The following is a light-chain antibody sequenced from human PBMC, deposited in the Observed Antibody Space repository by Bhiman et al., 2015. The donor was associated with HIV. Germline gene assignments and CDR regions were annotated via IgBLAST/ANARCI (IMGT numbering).Light chain of an antibody. V-gene: IGLV3-1*01. Sequence: YEVTQPPSVSVYPGQTATITCSGEKLENQYVCWFQQKSGQSPVLVMYQDTKRPSGVPERFSGANSGNTATLTISGTQAVDEADYYCRAWNNSQYVFGPGTKLTVL. CDR1: KLENQY. CDR2: QDT. J-gene: IGLJ1*01. CDR3: RAWNNSQYV.